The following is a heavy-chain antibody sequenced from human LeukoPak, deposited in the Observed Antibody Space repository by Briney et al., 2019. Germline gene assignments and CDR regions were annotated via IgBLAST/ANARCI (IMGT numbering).Heavy chain of an antibody. CDR1: GYTFTGYY. V-gene: IGHV1-2*02. CDR2: VNPNSGGT. Sequence: GASVKVSCKASGYTFTGYYLHWVRQAPGQGLEWMGWVNPNSGGTNYAQKFQGRVTMTSDTSISTTYMELSRLRSDDTAVYYCARAADYYDTSVYYLDYWGQGTLVTVSS. D-gene: IGHD3-22*01. CDR3: ARAADYYDTSVYYLDY. J-gene: IGHJ4*02.